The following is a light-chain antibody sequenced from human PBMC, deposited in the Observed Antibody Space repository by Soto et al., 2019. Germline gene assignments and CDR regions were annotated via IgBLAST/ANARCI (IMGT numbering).Light chain of an antibody. Sequence: QYVLTQPASVSEYAGQSSSVSCDGTSSDVSGYDYVSWYQQHPGKAPKLMIYEVSNRPSGVSNRFSGSKSGNTASLTISGLQAEDEADYYCSSYISSSTFYVFGTGTKVTV. CDR3: SSYISSSTFYV. CDR2: EVS. CDR1: SSDVSGYDY. J-gene: IGLJ1*01. V-gene: IGLV2-14*01.